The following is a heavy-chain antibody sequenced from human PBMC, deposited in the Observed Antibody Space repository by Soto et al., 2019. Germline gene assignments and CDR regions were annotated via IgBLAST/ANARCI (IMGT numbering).Heavy chain of an antibody. CDR3: ARDSPVTTWYGSGNYGYGMDV. CDR1: GGSISSYY. Sequence: SETLSLTCTVSGGSISSYYWSWIRQPPGKGLEWIGYIYYSGSTNYNPSLKSRVTISVDTSKNQFSLKLSSVTAADTAVYYCARDSPVTTWYGSGNYGYGMDVGGQGTTVTVS. J-gene: IGHJ6*02. D-gene: IGHD3-10*01. V-gene: IGHV4-59*01. CDR2: IYYSGST.